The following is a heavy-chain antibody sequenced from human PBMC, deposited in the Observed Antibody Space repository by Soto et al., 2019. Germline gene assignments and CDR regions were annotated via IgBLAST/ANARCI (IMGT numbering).Heavy chain of an antibody. D-gene: IGHD1-26*01. CDR1: GFSFTTYV. V-gene: IGHV3-30*18. J-gene: IGHJ3*02. Sequence: GGYLRLSCAASGFSFTTYVMHWVRQAPGKGLEWVAVISHDGSYKYYGDAVKGRFTISRDTSKNAVYLEMNSLRPEDTAVYYCAKGLLAIVGTTLPRDAFNIWGQGTMVTVS. CDR2: ISHDGSYK. CDR3: AKGLLAIVGTTLPRDAFNI.